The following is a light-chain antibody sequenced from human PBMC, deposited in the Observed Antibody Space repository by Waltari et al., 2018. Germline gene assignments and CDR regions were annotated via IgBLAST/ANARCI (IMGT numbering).Light chain of an antibody. V-gene: IGKV3-15*01. CDR1: QSVSGN. Sequence: IVMTQSPATLSVSPGERVTLSCRASQSVSGNLAWYQQKPGQAPRLLMYGASTMAAGVPTRFSGSGSGTEFTVTISSLQSEDFAVYYCQQYNDWPQTFGQGTKLETK. J-gene: IGKJ2*01. CDR3: QQYNDWPQT. CDR2: GAS.